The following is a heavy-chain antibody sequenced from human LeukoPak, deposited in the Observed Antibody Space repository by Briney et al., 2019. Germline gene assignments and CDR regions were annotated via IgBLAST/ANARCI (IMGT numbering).Heavy chain of an antibody. Sequence: GASVKVSCKASGYTFTGYYMHWVRQAPGQGLEWMGWINPNSGGTNYAQKFQGRVTMTRDTSISTAYMELSRLRSDDTAVYYCARRGWLLWGAFDIWGQGTMVTVSS. J-gene: IGHJ3*02. CDR1: GYTFTGYY. D-gene: IGHD3-9*01. CDR3: ARRGWLLWGAFDI. V-gene: IGHV1-2*02. CDR2: INPNSGGT.